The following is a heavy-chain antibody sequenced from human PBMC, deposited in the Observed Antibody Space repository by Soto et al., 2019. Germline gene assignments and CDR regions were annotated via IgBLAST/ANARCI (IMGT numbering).Heavy chain of an antibody. CDR2: INADNGDT. D-gene: IGHD7-27*01. V-gene: IGHV1-18*01. CDR3: TRDLAWGTQTKGYSGSETHYNNWLDP. J-gene: IGHJ5*02. CDR1: GYTFANYG. Sequence: VASVKVSCKASGYTFANYGFTWVRQAPGQGFEWLGWINADNGDTNYAQRLQGRLTLTADISTDTAFMDLRNLRSDDTAVYYCTRDLAWGTQTKGYSGSETHYNNWLDPWG.